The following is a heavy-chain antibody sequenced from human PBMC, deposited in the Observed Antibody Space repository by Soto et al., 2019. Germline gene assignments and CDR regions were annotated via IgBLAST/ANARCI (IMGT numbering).Heavy chain of an antibody. CDR2: IYYSGST. CDR3: ARARRTKTTVTTFDY. Sequence: SETLSLTCTVSGGSISSYYWSWIRQPPGKGLEWIGYIYYSGSTNYNPSLKSRVTISVDTSKNQFSLKLSSVTAADTAVYYCARARRTKTTVTTFDYWGQGTLVTVSS. CDR1: GGSISSYY. D-gene: IGHD4-17*01. J-gene: IGHJ4*02. V-gene: IGHV4-59*01.